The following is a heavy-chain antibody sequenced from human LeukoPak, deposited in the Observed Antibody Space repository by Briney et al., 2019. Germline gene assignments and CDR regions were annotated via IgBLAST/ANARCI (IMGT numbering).Heavy chain of an antibody. V-gene: IGHV3-49*04. CDR2: IRRKAYGGTT. CDR3: TRDRRYCIGTSCYTDTFDI. J-gene: IGHJ3*02. Sequence: GGSLRLSCTLSGFTFGDYAMNWVRQAAGKGRAWVGCIRRKAYGGTTECAASVKGRFTISKDDSKSIAYPHMNNLKTEDTVVFYCTRDRRYCIGTSCYTDTFDIWGQGTMVTVSS. CDR1: GFTFGDYA. D-gene: IGHD2-2*02.